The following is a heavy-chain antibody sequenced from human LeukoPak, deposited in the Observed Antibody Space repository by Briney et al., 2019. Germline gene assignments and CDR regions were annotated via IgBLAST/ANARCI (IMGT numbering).Heavy chain of an antibody. CDR3: AKVVPPWYSSSWHQPIDY. CDR2: ISGSGGST. Sequence: PGGSLRLSCAASGFTFSSYAMSWVRQAPGKGLEGVSAISGSGGSTYYADSVKGRFTISRDNSKNTLYLQMNSLRAEDTAVYYCAKVVPPWYSSSWHQPIDYWGQGTLVTVSS. CDR1: GFTFSSYA. D-gene: IGHD6-13*01. V-gene: IGHV3-23*01. J-gene: IGHJ4*02.